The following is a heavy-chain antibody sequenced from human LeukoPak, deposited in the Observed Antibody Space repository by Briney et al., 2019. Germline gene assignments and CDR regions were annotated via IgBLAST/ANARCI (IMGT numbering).Heavy chain of an antibody. D-gene: IGHD6-13*01. Sequence: GGSLRLSCAASGFTFSSYGMHWVRQAPGKGLEWVAVISYDGSNKYYADSVKGRFTISRDNSKNTLYLQMNSLRAEDTAVYYCAKTIHRMRSSWYLGYFDYWGQGTLVTVSS. CDR1: GFTFSSYG. J-gene: IGHJ4*02. CDR2: ISYDGSNK. CDR3: AKTIHRMRSSWYLGYFDY. V-gene: IGHV3-30*18.